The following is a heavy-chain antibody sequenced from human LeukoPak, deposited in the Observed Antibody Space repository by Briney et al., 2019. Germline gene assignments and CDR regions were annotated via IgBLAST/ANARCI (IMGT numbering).Heavy chain of an antibody. D-gene: IGHD1-26*01. CDR3: AALGDSIY. V-gene: IGHV3-13*01. CDR2: IGTAGDT. Sequence: PGGSLRLSCAASGFTFSDYGMHWVRQPTGKGLEWVAAIGTAGDTYYTGSVKGRFTISREDAKNYFFLQMNSLRAGDTAVYFCAALGDSIYWGQGTLVTVSS. CDR1: GFTFSDYG. J-gene: IGHJ4*02.